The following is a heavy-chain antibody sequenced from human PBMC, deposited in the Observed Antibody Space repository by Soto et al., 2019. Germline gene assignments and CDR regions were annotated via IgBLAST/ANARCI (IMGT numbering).Heavy chain of an antibody. CDR1: GGSISSSSYY. CDR3: ARYTIFGVVISHFDY. Sequence: SETLSLTCTVSGGSISSSSYYWGWIRQPPGKGLEWIGSIYYSGSTYYNPSLKSRVTISVDTSKNQFSLKLSSVTAADTAVYYCARYTIFGVVISHFDYWGQGTLVTVSS. CDR2: IYYSGST. V-gene: IGHV4-39*01. D-gene: IGHD3-3*01. J-gene: IGHJ4*02.